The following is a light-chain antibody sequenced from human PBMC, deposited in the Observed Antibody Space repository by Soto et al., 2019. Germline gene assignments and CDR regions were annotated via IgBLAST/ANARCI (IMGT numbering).Light chain of an antibody. V-gene: IGKV1-39*01. CDR1: QSISSY. CDR2: AAS. Sequence: DIQMTQSPSSLSASVGDRVTITCRASQSISSYLNWYQQKPGKAPKLLIYAASSLQSGVPSRFSGSGSGTDFTLEISRVETDDVGIYYCMQSTQLPPTFGQGTRLGIE. CDR3: MQSTQLPPT. J-gene: IGKJ5*01.